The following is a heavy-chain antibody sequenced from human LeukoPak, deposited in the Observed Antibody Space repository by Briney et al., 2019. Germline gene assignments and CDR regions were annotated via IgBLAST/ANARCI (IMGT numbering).Heavy chain of an antibody. CDR3: CGTITAAAGTFDY. Sequence: SVKVSCKASGGTFSSYAISWVRQAPGQGLEWMGGIIPIFGTANYAQKFQGRVTITADKSTSIAYMELSSLRSEDTAVYYCCGTITAAAGTFDYWGQGTLVTVSS. CDR1: GGTFSSYA. D-gene: IGHD6-13*01. CDR2: IIPIFGTA. V-gene: IGHV1-69*06. J-gene: IGHJ4*02.